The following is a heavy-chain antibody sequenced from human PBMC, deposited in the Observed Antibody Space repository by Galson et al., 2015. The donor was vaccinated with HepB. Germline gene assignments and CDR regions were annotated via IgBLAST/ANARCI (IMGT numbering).Heavy chain of an antibody. D-gene: IGHD3-10*01. CDR1: GFTFNIHS. V-gene: IGHV3-48*01. CDR2: ISSSSDTI. CDR3: VKDLGFGELQNWFDP. J-gene: IGHJ5*02. Sequence: SLRLSCAASGFTFNIHSMSWVRQAPGKGLEWISYISSSSDTIYYADSVKGRFTISRDNSKNTLYLQMSSLRAEDTAVYYCVKDLGFGELQNWFDPWGQGTLVTVSS.